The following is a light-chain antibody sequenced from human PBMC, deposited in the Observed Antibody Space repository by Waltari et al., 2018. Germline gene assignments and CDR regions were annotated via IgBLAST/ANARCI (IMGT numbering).Light chain of an antibody. V-gene: IGKV1-17*01. CDR1: QGIGNY. CDR3: LQHNSYPLT. CDR2: AAT. Sequence: DIQMIQSPSYLSASVGDTVTITCRESQGIGNYLNWFQQKPGKAPKLLIYAATTLQSGVPSRFSGSGSGTEFTLTINSLQPEDFATYYCLQHNSYPLTFGGGTKVEIK. J-gene: IGKJ4*01.